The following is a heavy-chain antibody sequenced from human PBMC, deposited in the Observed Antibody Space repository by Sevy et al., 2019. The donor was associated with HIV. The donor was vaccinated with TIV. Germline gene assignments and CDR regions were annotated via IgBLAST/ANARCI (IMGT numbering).Heavy chain of an antibody. D-gene: IGHD3-3*01. V-gene: IGHV3-11*01. CDR1: GFTFSDYY. CDR3: ARDGRGFWSGYSYTFDY. CDR2: ISSSGSTI. J-gene: IGHJ4*02. Sequence: GGSLRLSCAASGFTFSDYYMSWIRRAPGKGLEWVSYISSSGSTIYQADSVKGRFTISRDNAKNSLYLQMNSLRAEDTAVYYCARDGRGFWSGYSYTFDYWGQGTLVTVSS.